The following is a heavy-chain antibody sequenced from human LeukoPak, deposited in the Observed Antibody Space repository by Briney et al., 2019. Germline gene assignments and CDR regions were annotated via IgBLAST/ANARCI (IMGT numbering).Heavy chain of an antibody. D-gene: IGHD4-17*01. CDR2: INQDGRRT. V-gene: IGHV3-7*03. Sequence: PGGSLRLSCGASGFIFSNHWLSWVRQAPGKGLEWVANINQDGRRTYYVDSVKGRFTISRDNAKNSLYLQMNSLRAEDTAVYYCAKERDYDNWFDPWGQGTLVTVSS. CDR3: AKERDYDNWFDP. CDR1: GFIFSNHW. J-gene: IGHJ5*02.